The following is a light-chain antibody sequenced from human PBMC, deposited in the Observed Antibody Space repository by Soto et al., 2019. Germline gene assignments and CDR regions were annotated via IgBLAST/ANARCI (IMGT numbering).Light chain of an antibody. Sequence: DIQMTQSPSSLSASLGDRVTITCQASQDIRFYLNWFHQKTGQAPKLLIYDASQLETGVPSRFSGSGSGTDFTFTINSLQPEDIGTYYCQHYNSFPIAFGQGTRLEIK. J-gene: IGKJ5*01. V-gene: IGKV1-33*01. CDR3: QHYNSFPIA. CDR2: DAS. CDR1: QDIRFY.